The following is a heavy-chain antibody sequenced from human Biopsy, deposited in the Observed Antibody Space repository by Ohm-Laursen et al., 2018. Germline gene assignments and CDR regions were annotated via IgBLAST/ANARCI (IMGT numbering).Heavy chain of an antibody. D-gene: IGHD3-10*01. V-gene: IGHV1-69*04. CDR2: IIPLLGIT. Sequence: GASVKVSCKASGGIFSSYAMSWVRQAPGQGLEWMGRIIPLLGITNHAQTFQGRITLTADKSTFMVYMELSRLRSDDTAIYYCARGGSGSGYYGMGVWGQGATVSVSS. CDR3: ARGGSGSGYYGMGV. CDR1: GGIFSSYA. J-gene: IGHJ6*02.